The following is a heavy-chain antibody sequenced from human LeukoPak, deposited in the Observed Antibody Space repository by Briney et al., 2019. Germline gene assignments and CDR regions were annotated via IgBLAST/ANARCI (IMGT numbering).Heavy chain of an antibody. Sequence: PSETLSLTCTVSGGSISPHYWSWIRQPPGKGLEWIGYIYYSGSTNYNPSLKSRVTISVDTSKNQFSLKLSSVTAADTAVYYCARVLRRHGWSPYFDYWGQGTLVTVSS. CDR3: ARVLRRHGWSPYFDY. D-gene: IGHD6-19*01. V-gene: IGHV4-59*11. J-gene: IGHJ4*02. CDR2: IYYSGST. CDR1: GGSISPHY.